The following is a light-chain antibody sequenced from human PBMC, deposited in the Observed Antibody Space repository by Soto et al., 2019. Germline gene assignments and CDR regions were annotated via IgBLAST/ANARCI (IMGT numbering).Light chain of an antibody. CDR3: SSYAGNYTYV. J-gene: IGLJ1*01. V-gene: IGLV2-14*01. CDR1: SSDVGYHNY. Sequence: QSVLTQPASVSGSPGQSITISCTGTSSDVGYHNYVSWYRQHPGKAPRLMIYEVNNRPSGVSNRFSGSKSGNTASLTISGLQAEDEADYYCSSYAGNYTYVFGTGTKVTVL. CDR2: EVN.